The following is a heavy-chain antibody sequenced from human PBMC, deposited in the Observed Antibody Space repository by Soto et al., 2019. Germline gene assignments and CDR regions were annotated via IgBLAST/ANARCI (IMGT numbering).Heavy chain of an antibody. CDR2: IIPIFGTA. CDR1: GGTFSSYA. Sequence: GASVKVSCKASGGTFSSYAISWVRQAPGQGLEWMGGIIPIFGTANYAQKFQGRVTITADESTSTAYMELSSLRSEDTAVYYCARGAASITMVRGWSLTYYYGMDVWGQGTTVTVSS. V-gene: IGHV1-69*13. D-gene: IGHD3-10*01. J-gene: IGHJ6*02. CDR3: ARGAASITMVRGWSLTYYYGMDV.